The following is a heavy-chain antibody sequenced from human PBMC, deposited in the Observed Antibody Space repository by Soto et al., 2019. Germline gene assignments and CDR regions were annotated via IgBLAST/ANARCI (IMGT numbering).Heavy chain of an antibody. D-gene: IGHD1-7*01. CDR3: ASETGTTSDNWFDP. CDR1: GGSFSGYY. Sequence: SETLSLTCAVYGGSFSGYYWSWIRQPPEKGLEWIGEINHSGSTNYNPSIKSRVTISVDTSKNQFSLKLSSVTAADTAVYYCASETGTTSDNWFDPWGQGTLVTVSS. CDR2: INHSGST. V-gene: IGHV4-34*01. J-gene: IGHJ5*02.